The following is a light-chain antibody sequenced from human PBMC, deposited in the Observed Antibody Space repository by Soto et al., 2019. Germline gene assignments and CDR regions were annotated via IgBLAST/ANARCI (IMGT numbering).Light chain of an antibody. J-gene: IGLJ1*01. V-gene: IGLV2-8*01. Sequence: QSALTQPPSASGSPGQSVTISCTGTSCDVGGYKYVSWYQQHPDKAPKLMIFEVNKRPSGVPDRFSGSKSGNTASLTVSGLQAEDEADYYCSSYAGINNLGVFGTGTKLTVL. CDR1: SCDVGGYKY. CDR3: SSYAGINNLGV. CDR2: EVN.